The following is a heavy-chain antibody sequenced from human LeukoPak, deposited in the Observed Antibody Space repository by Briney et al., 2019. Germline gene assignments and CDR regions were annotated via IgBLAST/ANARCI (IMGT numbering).Heavy chain of an antibody. CDR1: GFTFSSYG. V-gene: IGHV3-30*02. D-gene: IGHD1-1*01. CDR3: AKDVTTTSDY. CDR2: IRYDGSNK. J-gene: IGHJ4*02. Sequence: GGSLTLSCAASGFTFSSYGMHWVRQAPGKGLEWVAFIRYDGSNKYYADSVKGRFTISRDNSKNTLYLQMNSLRAEGTAVYYCAKDVTTTSDYWGQGTLVTVSS.